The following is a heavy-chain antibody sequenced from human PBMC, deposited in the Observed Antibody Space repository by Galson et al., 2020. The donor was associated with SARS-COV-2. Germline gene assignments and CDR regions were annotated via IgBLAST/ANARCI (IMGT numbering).Heavy chain of an antibody. D-gene: IGHD4-17*01. V-gene: IGHV4-30-2*01. CDR2: ISHSGGT. CDR1: GTSISGGSYT. CDR3: ARLHYGEYAPEAFDI. J-gene: IGHJ3*02. Sequence: SQTLSHTCAVSGTSISGGSYTWNWIRQPPGKGLEWIGYISHSGGTYYNPSLKSRVTISGDRSKNQFSLRLSSVTAADAAVYFCARLHYGEYAPEAFDIWGPGTRVTVAS.